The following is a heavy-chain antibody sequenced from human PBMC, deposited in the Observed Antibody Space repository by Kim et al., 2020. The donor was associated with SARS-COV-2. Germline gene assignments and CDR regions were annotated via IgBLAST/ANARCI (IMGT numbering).Heavy chain of an antibody. CDR3: ARGLGDY. D-gene: IGHD5-12*01. CDR2: DGSIR. V-gene: IGHV3-7*01. Sequence: DGSIRYYVDSVKARVTISRNNAKNSLYLKMNSLRAEDTAVYCCARGLGDYWGQGLLVIVSS. J-gene: IGHJ4*02.